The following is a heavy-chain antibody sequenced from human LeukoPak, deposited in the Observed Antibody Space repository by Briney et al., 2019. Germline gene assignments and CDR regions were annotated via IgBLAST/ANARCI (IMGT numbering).Heavy chain of an antibody. Sequence: GGSLRLSCAASGFTFSSYAMSWVRQAPGKGLEWVSAISGSGSNTYYADSVKGRFTISRDDSKNTLYLQMNSLRAEDTAVYYCAKGYDSSGYYFNYFDYRGQGTLVTVSS. V-gene: IGHV3-23*01. D-gene: IGHD3-22*01. CDR3: AKGYDSSGYYFNYFDY. CDR1: GFTFSSYA. CDR2: ISGSGSNT. J-gene: IGHJ4*02.